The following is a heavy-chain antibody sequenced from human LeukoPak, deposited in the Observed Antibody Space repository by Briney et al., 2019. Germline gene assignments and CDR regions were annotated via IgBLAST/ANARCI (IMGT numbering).Heavy chain of an antibody. V-gene: IGHV3-74*01. CDR3: ASGDYYYYYMDV. Sequence: GGSLRLSCAASGFTFSSYWMHWVRQAPGKGLVWVSRINRDGSSTSYADSVKGRFTISRDNAKNTLYLQMNSLRVEDTAVYYCASGDYYYYYMDVWGKGTTVTVSS. J-gene: IGHJ6*03. CDR2: INRDGSST. CDR1: GFTFSSYW. D-gene: IGHD3-10*01.